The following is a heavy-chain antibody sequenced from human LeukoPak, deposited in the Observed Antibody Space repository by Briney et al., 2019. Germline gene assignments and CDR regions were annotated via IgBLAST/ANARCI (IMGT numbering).Heavy chain of an antibody. D-gene: IGHD2-2*01. J-gene: IGHJ5*02. CDR1: GFTFDDYG. Sequence: TGGSLRLSCAASGFTFDDYGMSWVRQAPGKGPEWVSGINWNGGSTGYADSVKGRFTISRDNAKNSLYLQMNSLRAEDTALYYCARDFGYWSSTSCLNWFAPWGQGTLVTVSS. V-gene: IGHV3-20*04. CDR2: INWNGGST. CDR3: ARDFGYWSSTSCLNWFAP.